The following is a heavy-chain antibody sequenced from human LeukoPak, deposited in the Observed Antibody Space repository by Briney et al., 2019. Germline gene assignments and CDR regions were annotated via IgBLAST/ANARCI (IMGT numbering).Heavy chain of an antibody. CDR2: ISAYNGNT. D-gene: IGHD3-22*01. CDR1: GYTFTSYG. CDR3: ARDWGYYDSSGYLGVFDI. V-gene: IGHV1-18*01. Sequence: ASVKVSCKASGYTFTSYGISWVRRAPGQGLEWMGWISAYNGNTNYALKLQGRVTMTTDTSTSTAYMELRSLRSDDTAVYYCARDWGYYDSSGYLGVFDIWGQGTMVTVSS. J-gene: IGHJ3*02.